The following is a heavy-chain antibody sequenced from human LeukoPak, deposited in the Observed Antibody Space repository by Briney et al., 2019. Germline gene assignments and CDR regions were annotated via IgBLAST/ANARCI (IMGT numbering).Heavy chain of an antibody. V-gene: IGHV3-73*01. CDR2: IRSKTNFYAT. CDR3: TRRYSGSGSYYNDAYDI. Sequence: PGGSLKLSCAASGFTFSDSALHWVRQASGKGLEWVGRIRSKTNFYATAYAASLKGRFTISRDDSRNTAYLQMNSLKTEDTAVYYCTRRYSGSGSYYNDAYDIWGQGTTVTVSS. D-gene: IGHD3-10*01. J-gene: IGHJ3*02. CDR1: GFTFSDSA.